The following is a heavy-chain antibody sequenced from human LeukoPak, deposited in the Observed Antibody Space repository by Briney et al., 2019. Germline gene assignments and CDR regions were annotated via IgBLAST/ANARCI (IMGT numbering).Heavy chain of an antibody. Sequence: GGSLRLSCAASGFTFSSYSMNWVRQAPGKGLEWVSSISSSSSYIYDADSVKGRFTISRDNAKNSLYLQMNSLRAEDTAVYYCARVRERYYHMDVWGKGTTVTVSS. CDR2: ISSSSSYI. D-gene: IGHD1-26*01. V-gene: IGHV3-21*01. CDR1: GFTFSSYS. CDR3: ARVRERYYHMDV. J-gene: IGHJ6*03.